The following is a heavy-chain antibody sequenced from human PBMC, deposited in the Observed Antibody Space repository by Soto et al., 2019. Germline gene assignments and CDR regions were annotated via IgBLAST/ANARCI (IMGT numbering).Heavy chain of an antibody. CDR1: GVSFDSFT. V-gene: IGHV1-69*13. J-gene: IGHJ5*02. Sequence: VASVKVSCKPSGVSFDSFTFSWVRQAPGQGLEWMGGFVPMFGSASVAQRFQGRVRITADASTGIGYMELSDLRSDDSAIYYCAREDDTTGHYSWFDPWGPGTLVTVSS. CDR2: FVPMFGSA. D-gene: IGHD3-22*01. CDR3: AREDDTTGHYSWFDP.